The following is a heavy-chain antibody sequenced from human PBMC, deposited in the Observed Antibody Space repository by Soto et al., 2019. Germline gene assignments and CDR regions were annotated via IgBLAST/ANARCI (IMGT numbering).Heavy chain of an antibody. CDR3: ARGPNCGGDCYGAPNWFEP. Sequence: SVKISCKASGGTFSSYAISWVRQAPGQGLEWMGGIIPIFGTANYAQKFQGRVTITADESTSTAYMELSRLRSEDTAVYYCARGPNCGGDCYGAPNWFEPWGQGTLVTVSS. J-gene: IGHJ5*02. V-gene: IGHV1-69*13. D-gene: IGHD2-21*02. CDR2: IIPIFGTA. CDR1: GGTFSSYA.